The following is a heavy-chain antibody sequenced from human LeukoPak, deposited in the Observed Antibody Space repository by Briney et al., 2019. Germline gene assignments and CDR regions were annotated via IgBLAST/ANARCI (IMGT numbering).Heavy chain of an antibody. CDR3: ARAPQYSSSWYPGYFDY. J-gene: IGHJ4*02. D-gene: IGHD6-13*01. V-gene: IGHV4-39*07. CDR1: GGSVSSSTYY. Sequence: SETLSLTCTVSGGSVSSSTYYWGWIRQPPGMGLEWIGSFYYSGSTYYNPSLKSRVTISVDTSKNQFSLKLFSVTAADTAVYYCARAPQYSSSWYPGYFDYWGQGTLVTVSS. CDR2: FYYSGST.